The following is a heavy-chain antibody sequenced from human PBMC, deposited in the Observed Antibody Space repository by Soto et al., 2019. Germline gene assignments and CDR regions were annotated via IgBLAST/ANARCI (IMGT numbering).Heavy chain of an antibody. CDR2: IYGGGTT. CDR1: GFAVSSKY. V-gene: IGHV3-53*01. Sequence: EVQLVESGGGWIQPGGSLRLSCAASGFAVSSKYMTWVRQAPGKGLEWVSVIYGGGTTYYADSVKGRFTISRDTSKNTXXXQXXSLRAEXTAXYYCVQTTGWPGFDFWGQGTLVTVSS. J-gene: IGHJ4*02. D-gene: IGHD6-19*01. CDR3: VQTTGWPGFDF.